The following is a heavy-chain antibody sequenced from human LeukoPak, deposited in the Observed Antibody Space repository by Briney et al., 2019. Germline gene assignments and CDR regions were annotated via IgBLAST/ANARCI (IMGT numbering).Heavy chain of an antibody. J-gene: IGHJ4*02. CDR1: GFTFSSYT. D-gene: IGHD7-27*01. V-gene: IGHV3-23*01. CDR2: ITTSDGNT. Sequence: PGGSLRLSCAASGFTFSSYTMRWVRQAGGKGLEWVSTITTSDGNTYYADSVKGRFPVSRDNSKNTLFLQMNSLRAEDTAVYYCAKDGGLWVSAHWGDSWGRGPLVTVSS. CDR3: AKDGGLWVSAHWGDS.